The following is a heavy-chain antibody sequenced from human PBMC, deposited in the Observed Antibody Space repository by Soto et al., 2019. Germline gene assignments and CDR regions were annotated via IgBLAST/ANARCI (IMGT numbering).Heavy chain of an antibody. J-gene: IGHJ6*02. CDR3: ASPTRGYCSGGSCYFDGMDV. Sequence: GESLKISCKGSGYSFTSYWIGWVRQMPGKGLEWMGIIYPGDSDTRYSPSLQGQATISADKSISTAYLQWSSLKASDTAMYYCASPTRGYCSGGSCYFDGMDVWGQGTTVTVSS. CDR2: IYPGDSDT. V-gene: IGHV5-51*01. CDR1: GYSFTSYW. D-gene: IGHD2-15*01.